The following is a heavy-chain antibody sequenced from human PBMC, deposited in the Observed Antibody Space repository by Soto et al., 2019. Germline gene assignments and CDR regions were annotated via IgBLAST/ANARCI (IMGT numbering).Heavy chain of an antibody. CDR1: GFTFSSYA. V-gene: IGHV3-23*01. Sequence: PGGSLRLSCAASGFTFSSYAMSWVRQAPGKGLEWVSAISGSGGSTYYADSVKGRFTISRDNSKNTLYLQMNSLRAEDTAVYYCAKVWARTRTTVTTPFAYWGQGTLVTVSS. J-gene: IGHJ4*02. D-gene: IGHD4-17*01. CDR3: AKVWARTRTTVTTPFAY. CDR2: ISGSGGST.